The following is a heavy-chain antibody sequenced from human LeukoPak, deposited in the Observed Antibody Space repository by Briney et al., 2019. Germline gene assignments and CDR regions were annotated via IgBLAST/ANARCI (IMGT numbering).Heavy chain of an antibody. Sequence: EGSLRLSCAASGFTFSSYEMNWVRQAPGEGLEWISYISSRGGTIKYADSVKGRFTISRDNAKNSLYLQMNSLRAEDTAVYYCARISGWYCDYWGQGTLVTVSS. V-gene: IGHV3-48*03. CDR2: ISSRGGTI. CDR3: ARISGWYCDY. D-gene: IGHD6-19*01. CDR1: GFTFSSYE. J-gene: IGHJ4*02.